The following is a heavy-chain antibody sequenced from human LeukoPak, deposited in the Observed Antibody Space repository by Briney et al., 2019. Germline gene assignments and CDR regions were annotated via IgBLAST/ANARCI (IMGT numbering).Heavy chain of an antibody. V-gene: IGHV1-2*02. Sequence: ASVEVSCKASGYTFSGYYMHWVRQAPGQGPEWMGWMNPNSGDTSYAQKFQGRVTMTRDTSISTAYMELSRLRSDDTAVYYCARVRGYCSSTSCSPFNWFDPWGQGTLVTVSS. CDR3: ARVRGYCSSTSCSPFNWFDP. CDR1: GYTFSGYY. D-gene: IGHD2-2*01. CDR2: MNPNSGDT. J-gene: IGHJ5*02.